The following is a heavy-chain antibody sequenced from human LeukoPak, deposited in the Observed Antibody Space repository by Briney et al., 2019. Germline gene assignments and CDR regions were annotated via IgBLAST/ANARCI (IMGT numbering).Heavy chain of an antibody. Sequence: SETLSLTCTVSGCSISSSRYCWGWLRQPRGKGLEWIRNSYYSGSNYYNPSLNSRVTVSVDTSNNQFSMMLTSAAAAATAVYYGARDVLRYFDWKASDDYWGQGTLVTVSS. J-gene: IGHJ4*02. CDR3: ARDVLRYFDWKASDDY. CDR2: SYYSGSN. V-gene: IGHV4-39*07. CDR1: GCSISSSRYC. D-gene: IGHD3-9*01.